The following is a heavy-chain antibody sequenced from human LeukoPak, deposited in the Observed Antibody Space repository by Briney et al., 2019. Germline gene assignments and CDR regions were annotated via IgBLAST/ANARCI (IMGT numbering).Heavy chain of an antibody. CDR3: ARDHRGCSSTSCQVWFDP. Sequence: ASVKVSCKASGYTFSDYYIHWVRQAPGQGLEWMGRINPDSGGTNYAQKLQGRVTMTTDTSTSTAYMELRSLRSDDTAVYYCARDHRGCSSTSCQVWFDPWGQGTLVTVSS. CDR1: GYTFSDYY. J-gene: IGHJ5*02. CDR2: INPDSGGT. V-gene: IGHV1-2*06. D-gene: IGHD2-2*01.